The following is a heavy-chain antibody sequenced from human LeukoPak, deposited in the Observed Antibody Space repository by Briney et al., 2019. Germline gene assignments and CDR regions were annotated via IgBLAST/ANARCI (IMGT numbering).Heavy chain of an antibody. Sequence: SETLSLTCTVSGGSISSGGYYWSWIRQPPGKGLEWIGYIYHSGSTYYNPSLKSRVTISVDPSNNQFSLKLSSVTAADTAVYYCARHGPYSSSDDAFDIWGQGTMVTVSS. D-gene: IGHD6-6*01. V-gene: IGHV4-30-2*03. CDR2: IYHSGST. CDR3: ARHGPYSSSDDAFDI. J-gene: IGHJ3*02. CDR1: GGSISSGGYY.